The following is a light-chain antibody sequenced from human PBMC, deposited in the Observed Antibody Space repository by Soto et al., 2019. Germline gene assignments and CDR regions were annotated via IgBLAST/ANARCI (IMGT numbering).Light chain of an antibody. J-gene: IGKJ1*01. CDR2: AAS. CDR3: QQYGSSPRT. CDR1: QSVSYY. Sequence: EIVLTQSPGTLSLSPGERATLSCRASQSVSYYLAWYQQKPGQTPRLLIYAASSRATGIPDRFSGSGSGTDFSLTISRLEAEDFAVYYCQQYGSSPRTFGQGTKVDIK. V-gene: IGKV3-20*01.